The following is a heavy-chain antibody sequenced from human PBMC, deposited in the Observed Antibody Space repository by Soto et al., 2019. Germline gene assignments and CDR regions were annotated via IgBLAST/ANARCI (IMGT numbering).Heavy chain of an antibody. Sequence: ASVKVSCKASGYTFTSYGISWVRQAPGQGLEWMGWISAYNGNTNYAQKLQGRVTMTTDTSTSTAYMGLRSLRSDDTAVYYCATDLMYFDWLPYMYLFDYWGQGILVTVSS. J-gene: IGHJ4*02. CDR2: ISAYNGNT. CDR3: ATDLMYFDWLPYMYLFDY. CDR1: GYTFTSYG. V-gene: IGHV1-18*04. D-gene: IGHD3-9*01.